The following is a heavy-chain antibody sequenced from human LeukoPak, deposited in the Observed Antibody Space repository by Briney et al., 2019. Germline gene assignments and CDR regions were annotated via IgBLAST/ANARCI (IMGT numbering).Heavy chain of an antibody. D-gene: IGHD2-8*01. V-gene: IGHV3-11*01. CDR3: ARERGYCTNGVCYYREIDY. CDR2: ISSSGYSI. J-gene: IGHJ4*02. Sequence: GGSLTLSCAASGFTFSDSYMSWIRQAPGKGLEWVSYISSSGYSIYYADSVKGRFTISRDNAKNSLYLQMNSLRAEDTAVYYCARERGYCTNGVCYYREIDYWGQGTLVTVSS. CDR1: GFTFSDSY.